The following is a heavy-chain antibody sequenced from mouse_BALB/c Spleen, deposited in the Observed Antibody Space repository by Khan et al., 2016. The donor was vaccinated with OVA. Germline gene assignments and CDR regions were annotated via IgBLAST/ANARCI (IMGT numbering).Heavy chain of an antibody. CDR1: GFTFSDYG. CDR3: VRWAMDY. V-gene: IGHV5-15*02. CDR2: ISSLAYSI. J-gene: IGHJ4*01. Sequence: EVELVASGGGLVQPGGSRKLSCAASGFTFSDYGMAWVRQAPGKGPEWVAFISSLAYSIYYAGTVTGRFTISRENAKNPLYLEMSSLRSEDTAMYFCVRWAMDYWGQGTSVTVSS.